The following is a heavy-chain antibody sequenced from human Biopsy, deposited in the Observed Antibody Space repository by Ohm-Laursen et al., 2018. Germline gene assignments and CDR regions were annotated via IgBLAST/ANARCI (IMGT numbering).Heavy chain of an antibody. J-gene: IGHJ2*01. V-gene: IGHV4-59*08. CDR2: IHYTGHI. CDR3: ARNRVDVVKVTTIGWNFDL. Sequence: SETLSLTCTVSGDTISTYYWNWIRQTPGKGLEWIGYIHYTGHIRINPSLNNRATVSVDTSKDQFSLKLSSLTAADTAIYYCARNRVDVVKVTTIGWNFDLWGRGTLVTVS. D-gene: IGHD5-12*01. CDR1: GDTISTYY.